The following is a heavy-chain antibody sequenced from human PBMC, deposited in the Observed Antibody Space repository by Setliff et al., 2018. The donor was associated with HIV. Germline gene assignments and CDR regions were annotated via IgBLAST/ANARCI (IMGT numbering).Heavy chain of an antibody. D-gene: IGHD3-16*01. J-gene: IGHJ4*02. CDR2: IYTSGST. CDR3: AREGFGNTGDLGMAVLDY. Sequence: TLSLTCTVSGDSITAGSYYWTWIRQPAGKRMEWIGQIYTSGSTDYNPSLKSRVTISTDTPKNEFSLTLTSVTTADTAVYYCAREGFGNTGDLGMAVLDYWGQGTLVTVSS. V-gene: IGHV4-61*09. CDR1: GDSITAGSYY.